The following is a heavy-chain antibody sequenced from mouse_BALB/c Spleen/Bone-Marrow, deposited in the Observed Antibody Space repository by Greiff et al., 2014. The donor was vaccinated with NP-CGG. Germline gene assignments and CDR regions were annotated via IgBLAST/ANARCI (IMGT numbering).Heavy chain of an antibody. D-gene: IGHD2-4*01. V-gene: IGHV1-14*01. CDR3: AREGGLRRGDYYAIDY. CDR2: INPYNDGT. J-gene: IGHJ4*01. CDR1: GYTFTAYV. Sequence: EVQLQESGPELVKPGASVKMSCKASGYTFTAYVMHWVKQKPGQGLEWIGYINPYNDGTKYNEMFKGKATLTSDKSSSTAYMELSSLTSEDSAVYYCAREGGLRRGDYYAIDYWGQGTSVTVSS.